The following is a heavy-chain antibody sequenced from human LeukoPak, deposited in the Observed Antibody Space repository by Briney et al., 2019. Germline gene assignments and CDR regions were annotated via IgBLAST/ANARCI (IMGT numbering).Heavy chain of an antibody. J-gene: IGHJ4*02. CDR3: ARGRVVPHYYDSSQTAFDY. D-gene: IGHD3-22*01. V-gene: IGHV4-30-2*01. CDR2: ILDSGST. CDR1: GGSISSGGYY. Sequence: SQTLSLTCTVSGGSISSGGYYWSWIRQPPGKGLEWIGAILDSGSTFYNPSLKSRVTVSIDPTSGGTSKTQFSLRLSSVTAADTAVYYCARGRVVPHYYDSSQTAFDYWGQGTLVTVSS.